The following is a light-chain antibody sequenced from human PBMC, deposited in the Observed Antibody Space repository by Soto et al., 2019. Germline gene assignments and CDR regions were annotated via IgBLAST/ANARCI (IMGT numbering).Light chain of an antibody. CDR3: SSYATSGTL. J-gene: IGLJ3*02. V-gene: IGLV2-14*03. CDR1: SSDVGAYTY. Sequence: QSALTQPASVSGSLGQSITISCTGTSSDVGAYTYVSWYQHHPGKAPKLMIYDVSDRPSGVSNRFSGSKSGNTAALTISGLQAEDEADYYCSSYATSGTLFGGGTKLTVL. CDR2: DVS.